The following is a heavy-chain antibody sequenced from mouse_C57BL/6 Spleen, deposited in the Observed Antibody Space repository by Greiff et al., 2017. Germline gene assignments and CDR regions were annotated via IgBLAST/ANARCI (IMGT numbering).Heavy chain of an antibody. Sequence: QVQLQQSGAELARPGASVKLSCKASGYTFTSYGISWVKQRTGQGLEWLGEISPRSGNTYYNEKFKGKATLTADKSSSTAYMELRSLSSEDSAVYFCARGSSGYVGYAMDYWGQGTSVTVSS. CDR3: ARGSSGYVGYAMDY. CDR2: ISPRSGNT. J-gene: IGHJ4*01. CDR1: GYTFTSYG. D-gene: IGHD3-2*02. V-gene: IGHV1-81*01.